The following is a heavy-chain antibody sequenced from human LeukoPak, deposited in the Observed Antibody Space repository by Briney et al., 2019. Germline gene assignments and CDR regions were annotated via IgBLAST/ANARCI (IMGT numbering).Heavy chain of an antibody. CDR2: ISGSGGST. Sequence: GGSLRLSCAASGFTFSSYAMSWVRQAPGKGLEWVSAISGSGGSTYYADSVKGRFTISRDNSKNTLYLQMNSLRAEDTAVYYCARAHWDILTGYNYFEYWGQGTLVAVSS. D-gene: IGHD3-9*01. V-gene: IGHV3-23*01. CDR3: ARAHWDILTGYNYFEY. CDR1: GFTFSSYA. J-gene: IGHJ4*02.